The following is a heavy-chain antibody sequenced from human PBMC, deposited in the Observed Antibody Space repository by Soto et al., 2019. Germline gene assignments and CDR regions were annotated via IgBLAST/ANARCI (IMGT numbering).Heavy chain of an antibody. D-gene: IGHD2-8*01. V-gene: IGHV3-21*01. CDR1: GVTFSSYS. J-gene: IGHJ6*02. CDR3: ERDMGDIVIMVYDRARRGMAV. Sequence: GGSLRLSCAASGVTFSSYSMNWVRQAPGKGLEWVSSISSSSSYIYYADSVKGRFTISRENAKNSLYLQVNSLRAEDTAVYYFERDMGDIVIMVYDRARRGMAVWGQGTTVTVSS. CDR2: ISSSSSYI.